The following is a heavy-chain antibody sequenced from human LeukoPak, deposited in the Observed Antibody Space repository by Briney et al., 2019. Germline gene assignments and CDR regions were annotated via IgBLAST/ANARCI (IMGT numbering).Heavy chain of an antibody. CDR1: GFTVRSNY. J-gene: IGHJ4*02. V-gene: IGHV3-66*02. D-gene: IGHD6-19*01. CDR2: IYCGGAT. Sequence: GGSLRLSCAGSGFTVRSNYMSWVRQAPGKGLEWVSVIYCGGATYYVDSVKGRFTISRDNSKNKVYLQMSSLRAEDTAVYYCARAPGAHQRAVALDYWGQGTLVTVSS. CDR3: ARAPGAHQRAVALDY.